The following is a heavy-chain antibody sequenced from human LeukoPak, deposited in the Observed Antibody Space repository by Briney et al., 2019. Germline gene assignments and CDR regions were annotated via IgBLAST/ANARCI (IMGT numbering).Heavy chain of an antibody. D-gene: IGHD1-14*01. CDR2: FDPEDGET. CDR3: ARVENPAEDAFDI. Sequence: ASVKVSCKVSGYTLTELSMHWVRQAPGKGLEWMGGFDPEDGETIYAQKFQGRVTITADESTSTAYMELSSLRSEDTAVYYCARVENPAEDAFDIWGQGTMVTVSS. V-gene: IGHV1-24*01. CDR1: GYTLTELS. J-gene: IGHJ3*02.